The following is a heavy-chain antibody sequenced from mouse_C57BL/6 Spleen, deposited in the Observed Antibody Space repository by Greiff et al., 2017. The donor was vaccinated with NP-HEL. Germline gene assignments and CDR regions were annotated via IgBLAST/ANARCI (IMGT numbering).Heavy chain of an antibody. CDR3: AREGGNGYDETWFAY. V-gene: IGHV1-18*01. CDR1: GYTFTDYN. J-gene: IGHJ3*01. D-gene: IGHD2-2*01. CDR2: INPNNGGT. Sequence: VQLQQSGPELVKPGASVKIPCKASGYTFTDYNMDWVKQSHGKSLEWIGDINPNNGGTIYNQKFKGKATLTVDKSSSTAYMELRSLTSEDTAVYYCAREGGNGYDETWFAYWGQGTLVTVSA.